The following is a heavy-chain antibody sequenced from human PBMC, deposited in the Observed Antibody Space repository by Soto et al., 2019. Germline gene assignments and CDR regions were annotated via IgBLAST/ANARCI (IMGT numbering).Heavy chain of an antibody. D-gene: IGHD6-6*01. CDR1: GFSLSTDDVG. CDR2: IYWDDDK. J-gene: IGHJ4*02. Sequence: SGPTLVNPTQTLTLTCTFSGFSLSTDDVGVGWIRQPPGKALDWLAVIYWDDDKRYSPSLKSRLTITKDTSKNQVLLTMTNMDPVDTATYFCAHSQYSISSFDYWGQGALVTFSS. V-gene: IGHV2-5*02. CDR3: AHSQYSISSFDY.